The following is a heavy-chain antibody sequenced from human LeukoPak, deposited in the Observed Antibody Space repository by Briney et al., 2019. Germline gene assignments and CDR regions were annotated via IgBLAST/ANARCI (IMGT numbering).Heavy chain of an antibody. V-gene: IGHV3-23*01. CDR1: GFTFSSYA. CDR2: ISGSGGST. J-gene: IGHJ6*02. CDR3: AKPKAIYDFWSGPLWVPFDGMDV. D-gene: IGHD3-3*01. Sequence: LPGGSLRLSCAASGFTFSSYAMSWVRQAPGKGLEWVSAISGSGGSTYYADSVKGRFTISRDNSKNTLYLQMNSLRAEDTAVYYCAKPKAIYDFWSGPLWVPFDGMDVWGQGTTVTVSS.